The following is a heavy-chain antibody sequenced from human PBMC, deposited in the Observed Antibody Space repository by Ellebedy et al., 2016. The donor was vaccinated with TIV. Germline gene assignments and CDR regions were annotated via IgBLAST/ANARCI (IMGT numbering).Heavy chain of an antibody. J-gene: IGHJ4*02. CDR3: AKDGD. V-gene: IGHV3-23*01. CDR2: ISGSGSST. Sequence: GESLKISCAASGFTFRSYAMSWVRQAPEKGLEWVSSISGSGSSTSYADSVKGRFTISRDDSKNTLYLQMKTLRAEDTAVYYCAKDGDWGQGTLVTVTS. D-gene: IGHD3-10*01. CDR1: GFTFRSYA.